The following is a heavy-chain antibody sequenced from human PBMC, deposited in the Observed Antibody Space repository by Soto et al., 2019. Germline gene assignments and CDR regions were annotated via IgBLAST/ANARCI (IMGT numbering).Heavy chain of an antibody. V-gene: IGHV1-2*04. J-gene: IGHJ6*02. D-gene: IGHD2-8*01. CDR1: GYSFTDCH. Sequence: VASVKVSCKTSGYSFTDCHIHWVRQAPGQGLEWLGRINPKSGGTSTAQKFQGWVTMTTDTSISTASMELTRLTSDDTAIYYCARGDSTDCSNGVCSFFYNHDMDVWG. CDR3: ARGDSTDCSNGVCSFFYNHDMDV. CDR2: INPKSGGT.